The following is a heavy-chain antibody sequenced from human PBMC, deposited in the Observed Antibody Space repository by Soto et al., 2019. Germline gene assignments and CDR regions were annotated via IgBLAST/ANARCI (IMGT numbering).Heavy chain of an antibody. V-gene: IGHV1-2*04. J-gene: IGHJ6*02. CDR2: INPNSGGT. Sequence: ASVKVSCKASGYTFTGYYMHWVRQAPGQGLEWMGWINPNSGGTNYAQKFQGWVNMTRDTSIRTAYMELSRLRSDDTAVYYCARGSSTVTYYYYGMDVWGQGTTVTVSS. CDR3: ARGSSTVTYYYYGMDV. CDR1: GYTFTGYY. D-gene: IGHD4-17*01.